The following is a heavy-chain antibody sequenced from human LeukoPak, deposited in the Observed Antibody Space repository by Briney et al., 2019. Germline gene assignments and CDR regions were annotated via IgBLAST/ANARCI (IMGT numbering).Heavy chain of an antibody. CDR1: GYTFTNYD. CDR2: MNPKSGNT. Sequence: ASVKVSCNPSGYTFTNYDINWVRQATGQGLEWMGWMNPKSGNTGSAQRFQGRVTLTRDTSISTAYMELSSLRSEDTAVYYCARVWGSIDYWGQGTLVTVSS. V-gene: IGHV1-8*01. CDR3: ARVWGSIDY. D-gene: IGHD7-27*01. J-gene: IGHJ4*02.